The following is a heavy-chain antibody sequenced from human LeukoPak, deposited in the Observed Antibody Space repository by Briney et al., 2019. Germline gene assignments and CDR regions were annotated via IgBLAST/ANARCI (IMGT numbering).Heavy chain of an antibody. V-gene: IGHV1-69*13. Sequence: GASVKVSCKASGGTFSSYAISWLRQAPGRGLEWMGGIIPIFGTANYAQKFQGRVTITADESTSTAYMELSSLRSEDTAVYYCARDGDSSSWYFSWGQGTLVTVSS. J-gene: IGHJ4*02. CDR3: ARDGDSSSWYFS. CDR1: GGTFSSYA. CDR2: IIPIFGTA. D-gene: IGHD6-13*01.